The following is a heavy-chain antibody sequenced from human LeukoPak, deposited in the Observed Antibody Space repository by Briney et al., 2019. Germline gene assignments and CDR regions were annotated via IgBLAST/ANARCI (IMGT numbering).Heavy chain of an antibody. CDR3: GKDVLAGGLDV. J-gene: IGHJ6*02. Sequence: GGSLRLSCAASGFTFSSYGMNWVRQAPGKGLEWVALIPYDGLDKYYADSVRGRFTISRDNAKNSLYLQMNSLRAEDTALYYCGKDVLAGGLDVWGQGTTVTVSS. V-gene: IGHV3-30*02. CDR1: GFTFSSYG. CDR2: IPYDGLDK.